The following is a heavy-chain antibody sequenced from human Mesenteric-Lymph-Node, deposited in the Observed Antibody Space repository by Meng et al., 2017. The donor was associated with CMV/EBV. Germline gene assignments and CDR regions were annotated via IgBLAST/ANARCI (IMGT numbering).Heavy chain of an antibody. J-gene: IGHJ6*02. CDR1: AYTFTGYY. CDR2: INPNSGGT. CDR3: ARVGRKSEPVGMDV. V-gene: IGHV1-2*02. Sequence: ASVKVSCKASAYTFTGYYMHWVRQAPGQGLEWMGWINPNSGGTNYAQKFQGRVTMTRDTSISTAYMELSRLRSDDTAVYYCARVGRKSEPVGMDVWGQGTTVTVSS. D-gene: IGHD1-26*01.